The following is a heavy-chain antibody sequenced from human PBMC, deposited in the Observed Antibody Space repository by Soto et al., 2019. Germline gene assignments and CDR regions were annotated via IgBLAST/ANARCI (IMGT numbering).Heavy chain of an antibody. Sequence: ASVKVSCKASGYTFTSYAMHWVRQAPGQRLEWMGWINADNGNTKYSQNFQGRVTITRDTSACTAYMELSSLRSEDTAVYYCARDTLYDSSGYYYVGYNWFDPWGQGTLVTVSS. CDR3: ARDTLYDSSGYYYVGYNWFDP. J-gene: IGHJ5*02. CDR2: INADNGNT. D-gene: IGHD3-22*01. CDR1: GYTFTSYA. V-gene: IGHV1-3*01.